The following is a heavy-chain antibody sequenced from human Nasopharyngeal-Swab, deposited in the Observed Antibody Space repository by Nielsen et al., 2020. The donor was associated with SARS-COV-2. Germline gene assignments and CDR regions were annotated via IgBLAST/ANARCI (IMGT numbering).Heavy chain of an antibody. CDR3: ARDPEVAGIPLFDY. CDR1: GDSVSSNSAA. CDR2: TYYRSEWYN. D-gene: IGHD6-19*01. Sequence: SQTLSLTCAISGDSVSSNSAAWKWIRQSPSRGLEWLGRTYYRSEWYNDYAVSVKSRITINPDTSKNQFSLQLNSVTPEDTAVYYCARDPEVAGIPLFDYWGQGTLVTVSS. V-gene: IGHV6-1*01. J-gene: IGHJ4*02.